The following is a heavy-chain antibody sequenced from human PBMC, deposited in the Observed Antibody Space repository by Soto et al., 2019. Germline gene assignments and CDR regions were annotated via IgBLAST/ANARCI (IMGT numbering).Heavy chain of an antibody. Sequence: PSETLSLTCTVSGGSISSYYWSWIRQPPGKGLEWIGYIYYSGSNNYNPSLKSRVTISVDTSKNQFSLKLSSVTAADTAVYYCARQLVLDWFDPWGQGALVTVSS. CDR1: GGSISSYY. CDR3: ARQLVLDWFDP. V-gene: IGHV4-59*01. J-gene: IGHJ5*02. CDR2: IYYSGSN. D-gene: IGHD6-13*01.